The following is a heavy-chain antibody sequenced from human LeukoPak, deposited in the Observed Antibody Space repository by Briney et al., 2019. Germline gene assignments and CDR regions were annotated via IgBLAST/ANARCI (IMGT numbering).Heavy chain of an antibody. V-gene: IGHV5-51*01. CDR2: IYPGDSDT. J-gene: IGHJ4*01. CDR1: GYSFTSYW. Sequence: GESLKISCKGSGYSFTSYWIGWVRQMPGKGLEWMGIIYPGDSDTRYSPSFQGQVTISADKSISTAYLQWSSLKASDTAMYYCARKISYCSSNRCYTPLEQWGQGNLVHVS. D-gene: IGHD2-2*02. CDR3: ARKISYCSSNRCYTPLEQ.